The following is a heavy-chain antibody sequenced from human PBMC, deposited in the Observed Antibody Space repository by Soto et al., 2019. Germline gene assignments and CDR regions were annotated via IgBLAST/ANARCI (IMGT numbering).Heavy chain of an antibody. V-gene: IGHV4-59*01. CDR3: ARDPGGSGGYFDY. CDR2: IYYSGST. J-gene: IGHJ4*02. CDR1: GGSISSYY. Sequence: QVQLQESGPGLVKPSETLSLTCTVSGGSISSYYWSWIRQPPGKGLEWIGYIYYSGSTNYNPSLKSRVTISVDTSKNQFSLKLSSVTAADTAVYYCARDPGGSGGYFDYWGQGTLVTVSS. D-gene: IGHD3-10*01.